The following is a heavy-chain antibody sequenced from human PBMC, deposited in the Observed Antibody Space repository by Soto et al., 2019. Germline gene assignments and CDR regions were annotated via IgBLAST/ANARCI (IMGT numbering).Heavy chain of an antibody. Sequence: PSETLSLTCTVSGGSVSSGSYYWSWIRQPPGKGLEWIGYINYSGSTNYNPSLKSRVTISVDTSKNQFSLKLSSVTAADTAVYYCARGFGWGVRGVISYYYYYGMDVWGQGTTVTVSS. CDR3: ARGFGWGVRGVISYYYYYGMDV. V-gene: IGHV4-61*01. D-gene: IGHD3-10*01. CDR1: GGSVSSGSYY. CDR2: INYSGST. J-gene: IGHJ6*02.